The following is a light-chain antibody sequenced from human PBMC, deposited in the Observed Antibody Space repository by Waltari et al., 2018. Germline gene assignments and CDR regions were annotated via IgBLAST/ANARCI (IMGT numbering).Light chain of an antibody. Sequence: QSALTQPASVSGSPGQSNTISCPGTSSDIGRYNYVSWYQHHPDQAPKLMIFDVNNRPSGVSDRFSGSKSGNTASLTISGLQAEDEADYYCSSYTTTSTLLVVFGGGTKLTVL. J-gene: IGLJ2*01. CDR3: SSYTTTSTLLVV. V-gene: IGLV2-14*03. CDR2: DVN. CDR1: SSDIGRYNY.